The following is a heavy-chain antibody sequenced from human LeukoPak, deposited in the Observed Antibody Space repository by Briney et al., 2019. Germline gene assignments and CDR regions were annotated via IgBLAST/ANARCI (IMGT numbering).Heavy chain of an antibody. CDR2: ISGSGGST. D-gene: IGHD6-13*01. V-gene: IGHV3-23*01. CDR3: ATQAAAGLVYFDY. Sequence: GGSLRLSCAASGFTFSSYGMSWVRQAPGKGLEWVSAISGSGGSTYYADSVKGRFTISRDNSKNTLYLQMNSLRAEDTAVYYCATQAAAGLVYFDYWGQGTLVTVSS. CDR1: GFTFSSYG. J-gene: IGHJ4*02.